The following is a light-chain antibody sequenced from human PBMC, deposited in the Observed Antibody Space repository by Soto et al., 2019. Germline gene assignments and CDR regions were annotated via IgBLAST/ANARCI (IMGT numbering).Light chain of an antibody. CDR2: GAS. V-gene: IGKV1-5*01. Sequence: DIQMTQSPSSLSASVGDRVTITCRTSQSISRYLNWYQQKPGRAPKLLIYGASTLESGVPSRFSGSGSGTEFTLTISSLQPDDFATYYCQQYNSYPLTFGGGTKVDIK. J-gene: IGKJ4*01. CDR1: QSISRY. CDR3: QQYNSYPLT.